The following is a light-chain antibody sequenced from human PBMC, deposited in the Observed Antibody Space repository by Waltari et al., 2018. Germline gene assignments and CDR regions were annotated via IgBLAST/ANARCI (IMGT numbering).Light chain of an antibody. CDR2: EAS. Sequence: EVVMTQSPATLSLFRGERATLSCRASQSIASNLAWYQQKPAQAPRLLIHEASTRATGISARFRGSGSGAEFTLTISSLQSEDSAVYYCQQYNRWPPITFGQGTRLEIK. CDR1: QSIASN. J-gene: IGKJ5*01. CDR3: QQYNRWPPIT. V-gene: IGKV3-15*01.